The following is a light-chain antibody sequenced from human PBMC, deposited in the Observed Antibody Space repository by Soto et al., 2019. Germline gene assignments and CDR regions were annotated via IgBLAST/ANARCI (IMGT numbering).Light chain of an antibody. V-gene: IGKV1-39*01. J-gene: IGKJ1*01. CDR2: GPS. CDR3: QQSYSTPRT. Sequence: DIQMTQSPSSLSASVGDRVTITCRASQSISTYLNWYQQKPGKAPKLLIYGPSSLQSGVPSRFSGRGSGTDCTLNISSLQPEDFATYYCQQSYSTPRTFGQGTKVEIK. CDR1: QSISTY.